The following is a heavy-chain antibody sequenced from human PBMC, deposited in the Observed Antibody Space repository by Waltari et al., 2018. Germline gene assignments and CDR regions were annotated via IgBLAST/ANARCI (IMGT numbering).Heavy chain of an antibody. CDR2: VYSSGSP. CDR3: ARQSYGSGTYEFDF. Sequence: QVQLQESGPRLVKPSETLSLTYTVSGGSVRDGLYSGAWIRQPPGKGLEWIGSVYSSGSPHYKSSLKGRVTMSVDMSKNQFSLRLTSVTAADTATYYCARQSYGSGTYEFDFWGQGALVTVSS. J-gene: IGHJ4*02. CDR1: GGSVRDGLYS. D-gene: IGHD3-10*01. V-gene: IGHV4-39*01.